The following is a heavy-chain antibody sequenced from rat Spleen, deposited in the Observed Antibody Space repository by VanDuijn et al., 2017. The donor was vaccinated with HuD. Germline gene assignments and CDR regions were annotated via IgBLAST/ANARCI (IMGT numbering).Heavy chain of an antibody. CDR1: GFTFSDYA. CDR2: IIYDGSNT. Sequence: EVQLVESDGGLVQPGRSLKLSCAASGFTFSDYAMAWVRQSPKKGLEWVATIIYDGSNTYYRDSVKGRFTISRDNAKSTLYLQMDSLRSEDTATYYCARHGIYNNYGWFAYWGQGTLVTVSS. V-gene: IGHV5-17*01. D-gene: IGHD1-10*01. CDR3: ARHGIYNNYGWFAY. J-gene: IGHJ3*01.